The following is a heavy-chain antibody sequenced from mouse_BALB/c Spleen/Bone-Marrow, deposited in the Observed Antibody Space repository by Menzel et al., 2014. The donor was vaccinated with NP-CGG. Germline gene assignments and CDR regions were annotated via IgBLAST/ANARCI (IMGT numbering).Heavy chain of an antibody. CDR3: ARGGDRYDDWFAY. V-gene: IGHV1S29*02. D-gene: IGHD2-14*01. CDR2: IHPYNGGT. CDR1: GYTFTDYN. J-gene: IGHJ3*01. Sequence: VQLQQSGPELVKPGASVKISCKASGYTFTDYNMHWVKQSHGKSLEWIGYIHPYNGGTGYNQKFKSKATLTVDNSSSTAYMELRSLTSEDSAVYYCARGGDRYDDWFAYWGQGALVTVSA.